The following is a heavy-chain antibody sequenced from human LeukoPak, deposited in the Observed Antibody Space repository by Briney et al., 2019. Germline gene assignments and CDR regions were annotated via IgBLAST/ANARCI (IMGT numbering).Heavy chain of an antibody. CDR1: GGSFSGYY. V-gene: IGHV4-34*01. CDR3: ARGDTGPAYYFDY. CDR2: INHSGST. D-gene: IGHD3-9*01. Sequence: SETLSLTCGVYGGSFSGYYWSWIRQPPGKGLEWIGEINHSGSTNYNPSLKSRVTISVDTSKNQFSLKLSSVTAADTAVYYCARGDTGPAYYFDYWGQGTLVTVSS. J-gene: IGHJ4*02.